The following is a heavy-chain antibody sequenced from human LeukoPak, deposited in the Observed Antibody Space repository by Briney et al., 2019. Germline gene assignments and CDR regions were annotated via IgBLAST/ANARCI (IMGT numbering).Heavy chain of an antibody. CDR1: GYTLTELS. V-gene: IGHV1-24*01. J-gene: IGHJ4*02. D-gene: IGHD6-19*01. Sequence: GASVKVSCKVSGYTLTELSMHWVRQAPGKGLEWMGGFDPEDGETIYAQKFQGRVTMTEDTSTDTAYMELSSLRSEDTAVYYCATPSGVSSGWYYFDYWGQGTLVTVSS. CDR3: ATPSGVSSGWYYFDY. CDR2: FDPEDGET.